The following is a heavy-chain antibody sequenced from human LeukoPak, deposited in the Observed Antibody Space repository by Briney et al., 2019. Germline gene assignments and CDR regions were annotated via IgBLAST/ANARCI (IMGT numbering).Heavy chain of an antibody. V-gene: IGHV3-7*01. CDR3: ARAKNRGYYDFWSGYPTWSGMDV. J-gene: IGHJ6*02. Sequence: GGSLRLSGAASGFTFSSYWMSWVRQAPGKGLEWVANIKQDGSEKYYVDSVKGRFTISRDNAKNSLYLQMNSLRAEDTAVYYCARAKNRGYYDFWSGYPTWSGMDVWGQGTTVTVSS. CDR2: IKQDGSEK. CDR1: GFTFSSYW. D-gene: IGHD3-3*01.